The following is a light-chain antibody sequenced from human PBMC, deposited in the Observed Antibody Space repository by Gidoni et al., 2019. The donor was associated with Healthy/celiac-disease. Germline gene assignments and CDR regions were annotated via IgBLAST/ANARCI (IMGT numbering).Light chain of an antibody. CDR1: QGISSW. CDR2: AAS. CDR3: LQANSFPWT. Sequence: DIQVTQSLTSLAATVGARVTSTCRASQGISSWLAWYQQKPGKAPKLLIYAASSLQSGVPSRFSGSGSGTDFTLTISSLQPEDFATYYCLQANSFPWTFGQGTKVEIK. J-gene: IGKJ1*01. V-gene: IGKV1-12*02.